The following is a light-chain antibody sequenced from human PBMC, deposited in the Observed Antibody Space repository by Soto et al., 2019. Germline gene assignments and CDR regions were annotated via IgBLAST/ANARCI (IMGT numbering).Light chain of an antibody. CDR3: MQALRAPPT. J-gene: IGKJ1*01. CDR1: QSLLHSNGYDY. V-gene: IGKV2-28*01. Sequence: DIVVTQSPLCLPVTPGEWASISCRASQSLLHSNGYDYVDWYLQKPGQSPQLLIYSASNRASGVPARLSGSGSGTDFTLKISRVEAEDVGVYHCMQALRAPPTFGQGTKVDNK. CDR2: SAS.